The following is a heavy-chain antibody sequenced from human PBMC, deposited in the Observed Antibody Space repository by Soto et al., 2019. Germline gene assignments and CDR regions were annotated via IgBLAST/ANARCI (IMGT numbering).Heavy chain of an antibody. Sequence: GGSLRLSCAASGFTFSSYSMNWVRQAPGKGLEWVSYISSSSSSIYYADSVKGRFTISRDNAKNSLYVQMNSLRAEDTAVYYCARDGYGYCSSTNCYGAYYYYYMDVWGKGTTVTVSS. CDR2: ISSSSSSI. CDR1: GFTFSSYS. D-gene: IGHD2-2*03. J-gene: IGHJ6*03. CDR3: ARDGYGYCSSTNCYGAYYYYYMDV. V-gene: IGHV3-48*01.